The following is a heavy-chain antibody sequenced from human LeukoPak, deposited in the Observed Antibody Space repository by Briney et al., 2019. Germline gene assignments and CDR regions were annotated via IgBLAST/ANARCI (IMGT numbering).Heavy chain of an antibody. CDR1: GYTFTGYY. J-gene: IGHJ4*02. V-gene: IGHV1-2*02. Sequence: ASVKVSCKASGYTFTGYYMHWVRQAPGQGLEWMGWINPNSGGTNYAQKFQGRVTMTRDTSISTAYMEPSRLRSDDTAVYYCARDYGSSWYLPDYWGQGTLVTVSS. CDR3: ARDYGSSWYLPDY. CDR2: INPNSGGT. D-gene: IGHD6-13*01.